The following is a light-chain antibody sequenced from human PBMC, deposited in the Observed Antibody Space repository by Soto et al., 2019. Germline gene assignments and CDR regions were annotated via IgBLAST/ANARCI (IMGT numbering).Light chain of an antibody. Sequence: QSVLTQPASVSGSPGQSITISCTGTSSDVGTYVSWYQQRPGKAPKLMIYEGIKRPSGVSNRFSGSKSGNTASLTISGLQAEDEADYYCCSYARSTTDYVFGTGTKLTVL. V-gene: IGLV2-23*01. CDR2: EGI. CDR3: CSYARSTTDYV. CDR1: SSDVGTY. J-gene: IGLJ1*01.